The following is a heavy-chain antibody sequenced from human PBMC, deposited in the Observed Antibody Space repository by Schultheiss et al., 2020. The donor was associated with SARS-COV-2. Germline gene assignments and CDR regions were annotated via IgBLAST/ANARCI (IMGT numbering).Heavy chain of an antibody. J-gene: IGHJ1*01. V-gene: IGHV4-39*07. CDR2: INHSGST. CDR1: GGSISSANYY. Sequence: SETLSLTCTVSGGSISSANYYWSWIRQAPGKGLEWIGSINHSGSTYYNPSLKSRVTISVDTSKNQFSLKLNSVTAADTAVYYCTRGAPGYWGQGTLVTVSS. CDR3: TRGAPGY.